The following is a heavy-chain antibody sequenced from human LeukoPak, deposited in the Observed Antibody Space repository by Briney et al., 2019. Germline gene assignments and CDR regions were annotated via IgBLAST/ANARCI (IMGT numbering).Heavy chain of an antibody. D-gene: IGHD2-2*01. V-gene: IGHV1-46*01. J-gene: IGHJ6*02. CDR3: ARSGGYCSSTSCYRPGYYGMDV. CDR1: GYTFTSNY. Sequence: ASVKVSCKASGYTFTSNYIHWVRQAPGQGLEWMGMLYPRDGSTNYAQKFQGRVTITADESTSTAYMELSSLRSEDTAVYYCARSGGYCSSTSCYRPGYYGMDVWGQGTTVTVSS. CDR2: LYPRDGST.